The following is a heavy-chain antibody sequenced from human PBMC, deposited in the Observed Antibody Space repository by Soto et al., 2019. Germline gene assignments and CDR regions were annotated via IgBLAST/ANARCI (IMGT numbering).Heavy chain of an antibody. CDR3: VMVDNYVTPTPQDV. Sequence: QVQLVQSGDEVKKPGASVKVSCKASGYIFVNYGIAWVRQAPRQGLEWMGWISPYTGNTHSASKVQGRLTMTTDTSTSTADMVLGSLTSDDTAVYYCVMVDNYVTPTPQDVWGQGTTVTVSS. J-gene: IGHJ6*02. CDR2: ISPYTGNT. D-gene: IGHD3-16*01. CDR1: GYIFVNYG. V-gene: IGHV1-18*01.